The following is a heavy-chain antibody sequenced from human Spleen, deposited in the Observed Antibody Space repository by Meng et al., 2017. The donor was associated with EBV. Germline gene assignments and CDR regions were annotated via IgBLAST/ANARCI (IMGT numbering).Heavy chain of an antibody. V-gene: IGHV4-4*02. CDR1: CDSISSNNW. CDR3: ARFTSMVRGAFDP. J-gene: IGHJ5*02. D-gene: IGHD3-10*01. Sequence: LRGPGPGSVEPSGTLSLTCAVSCDSISSNNWWSWVRQPPGKGLEWIGEIYHGGIAYYNPSLKSRVTISVDKSKNQFSLNLTSVTAADTAVYYCARFTSMVRGAFDPWGQGTLVTVSS. CDR2: IYHGGIA.